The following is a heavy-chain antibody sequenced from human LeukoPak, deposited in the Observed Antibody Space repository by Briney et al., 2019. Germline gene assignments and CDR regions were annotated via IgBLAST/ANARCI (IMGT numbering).Heavy chain of an antibody. V-gene: IGHV3-43*02. CDR1: GLTFDDSA. CDR3: AKESGKFDY. J-gene: IGHJ4*02. CDR2: ISADGGST. Sequence: PGGSLRLSCVASGLTFDDSAMHWVRQAPGKGLEWVSLISADGGSTFSADSVKGRFSISRDNSKNSLYLQMNSLRSEDTAMYYCAKESGKFDYWGQGTLVAVPS.